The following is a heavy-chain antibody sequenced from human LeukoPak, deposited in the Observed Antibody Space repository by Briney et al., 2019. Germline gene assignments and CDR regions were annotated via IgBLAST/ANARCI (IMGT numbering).Heavy chain of an antibody. V-gene: IGHV3-48*02. J-gene: IGHJ4*02. CDR1: GFTFNSYS. CDR2: ISSSSGII. Sequence: PGGSLRLSCAASGFTFNSYSMNWVRQTPGKGLEWVSSISSSSGIIYYADSVKGRFTISRDNAKKSLYLQMNSLRDGDTAVYYCAREGPRRDLDYWGQGVLVTVSS. CDR3: AREGPRRDLDY.